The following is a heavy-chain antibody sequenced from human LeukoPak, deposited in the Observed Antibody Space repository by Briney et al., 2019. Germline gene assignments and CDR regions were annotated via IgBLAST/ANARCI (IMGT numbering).Heavy chain of an antibody. V-gene: IGHV1-2*02. CDR3: AREATTLPLKYCSSTSCYQGGLDY. CDR1: GYTFTGYY. Sequence: ASVKVSCKASGYTFTGYYMHWVRQAPGQGLEWMGWINPNSGGTNYAQKFQGRVTMTRDTSISTAYMELSRLRSDDTAVYYCAREATTLPLKYCSSTSCYQGGLDYWGQGTLVTVSS. D-gene: IGHD2-2*01. CDR2: INPNSGGT. J-gene: IGHJ4*02.